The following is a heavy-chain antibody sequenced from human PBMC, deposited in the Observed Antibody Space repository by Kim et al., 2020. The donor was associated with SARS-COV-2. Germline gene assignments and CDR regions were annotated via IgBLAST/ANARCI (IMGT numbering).Heavy chain of an antibody. CDR3: ASAFFLGH. J-gene: IGHJ4*02. Sequence: KWYNAYEVSVKSRISIRPDTSKNQFSLQLNSVTPEDTAVYYCASAFFLGHWGQGTLVTVSS. V-gene: IGHV6-1*01. D-gene: IGHD3-3*01. CDR2: KWYN.